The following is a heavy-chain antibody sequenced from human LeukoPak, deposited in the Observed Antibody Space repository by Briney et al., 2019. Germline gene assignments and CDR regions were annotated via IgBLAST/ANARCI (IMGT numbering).Heavy chain of an antibody. J-gene: IGHJ5*02. V-gene: IGHV3-30*04. Sequence: GRSLRLSCAASGFTFSSYAMHWVRQAPGKGLEWVAVISYDGSNKYYADSVKGRFTISRDNSKNTLYLQMNSLRAEDTAVYYCARVRNWEELTNWFDPWGQGTLVTVSS. CDR2: ISYDGSNK. CDR1: GFTFSSYA. CDR3: ARVRNWEELTNWFDP. D-gene: IGHD1-26*01.